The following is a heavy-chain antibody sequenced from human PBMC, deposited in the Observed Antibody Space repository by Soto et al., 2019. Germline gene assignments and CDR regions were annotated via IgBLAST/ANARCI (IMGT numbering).Heavy chain of an antibody. CDR1: GYSFTSYW. CDR2: IDHSESYT. CDR3: ARHFSEYYYDSSGYSKGASSWFDT. V-gene: IGHV5-10-1*01. J-gene: IGHJ5*02. Sequence: PGESLKISCKGSGYSFTSYWISWVRQMPGKGLVWMGRIDHSESYTNYSPSFQGHVTISADKSISTAYLQWSSLKASDTAMYYCARHFSEYYYDSSGYSKGASSWFDTWGQGTLVTVSS. D-gene: IGHD3-22*01.